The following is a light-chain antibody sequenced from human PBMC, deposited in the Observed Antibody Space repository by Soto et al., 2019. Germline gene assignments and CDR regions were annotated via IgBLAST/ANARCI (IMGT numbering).Light chain of an antibody. J-gene: IGKJ5*01. CDR3: QQVNSYPIT. CDR1: QDISSH. CDR2: AAS. Sequence: DIQLTQSPSFLSASVGDRVTITCRASQDISSHSAWYQQKPGKAPKLLVYAASTLQIGVPPRFSGSVSGTEFTLTLSSVQPEAFAIYYCQQVNSYPITFGQGTRLYLK. V-gene: IGKV1-9*01.